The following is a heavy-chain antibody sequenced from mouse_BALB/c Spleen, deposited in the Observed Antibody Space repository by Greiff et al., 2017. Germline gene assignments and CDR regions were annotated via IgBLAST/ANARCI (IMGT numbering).Heavy chain of an antibody. Sequence: EVKLMESGGGLVQPGGSRKLSCAASGFTFSSFGMHWVRQAPEKGLEWVAYISSGSSTIYYADTVKGRFTISRDNPKNTLFLQMTSLRSEDTAMYYCARLTTATGAMDYWGQGTSGTVAS. CDR1: GFTFSSFG. J-gene: IGHJ4*01. V-gene: IGHV5-17*02. CDR3: ARLTTATGAMDY. D-gene: IGHD1-2*01. CDR2: ISSGSSTI.